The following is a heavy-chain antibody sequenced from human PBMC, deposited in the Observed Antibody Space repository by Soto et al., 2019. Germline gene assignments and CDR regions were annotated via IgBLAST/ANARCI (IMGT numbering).Heavy chain of an antibody. V-gene: IGHV4-30-2*01. D-gene: IGHD2-8*02. Sequence: SETLSLTCAVSGGSISSGGYSWNWIRQPPGKGLEWIGNIYHSGSTYYNASLKSRVTISVDTSKNQFSLKLTSVTAADTAVYYCARDKITGLFDYWGQGTLVTVSS. CDR1: GGSISSGGYS. CDR3: ARDKITGLFDY. CDR2: IYHSGST. J-gene: IGHJ4*02.